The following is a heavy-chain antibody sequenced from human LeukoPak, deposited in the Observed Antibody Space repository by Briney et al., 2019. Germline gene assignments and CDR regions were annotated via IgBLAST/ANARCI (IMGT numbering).Heavy chain of an antibody. CDR1: GFTFDDYA. Sequence: SGGSLRLSCAASGFTFDDYAMHWVRQAPGKGLEWVSGISWNSGSIGYADSVKGRFTISRDNAKNSLYLQMNSLRAEDTALYYCAKDSSSRYGTFDYWGQGTLVTVSS. CDR2: ISWNSGSI. V-gene: IGHV3-9*01. D-gene: IGHD6-13*01. CDR3: AKDSSSRYGTFDY. J-gene: IGHJ4*02.